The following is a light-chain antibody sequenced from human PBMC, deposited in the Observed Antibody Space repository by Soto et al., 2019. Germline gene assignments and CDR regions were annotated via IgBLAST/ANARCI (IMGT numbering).Light chain of an antibody. CDR2: DVS. Sequence: NQLTQSPSSLSASVGDRVTITCRASQGVRTNLAWYQQEPGKAPKLLIYDVSTLQSGVPSRFSGSGSGTDFTLTISSLQPEDFATYYCRQFNSYRVTFGQGTRLEIK. CDR1: QGVRTN. CDR3: RQFNSYRVT. V-gene: IGKV1-9*01. J-gene: IGKJ5*01.